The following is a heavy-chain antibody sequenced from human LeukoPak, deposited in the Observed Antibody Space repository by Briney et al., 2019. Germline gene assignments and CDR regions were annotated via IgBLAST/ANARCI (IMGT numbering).Heavy chain of an antibody. J-gene: IGHJ3*02. CDR2: ISGGPGSS. CDR1: GFTFSSYA. D-gene: IGHD2-15*01. Sequence: GGSLRLSCAASGFTFSSYAMSWVRQAPGKGPEWVPVISGGPGSSYYADSVKGRFTISRDNGKNSLYLQMHRLRAEDTAVYYCARDSASVGHNDAFDIWGQGTMVTVSS. V-gene: IGHV3-23*01. CDR3: ARDSASVGHNDAFDI.